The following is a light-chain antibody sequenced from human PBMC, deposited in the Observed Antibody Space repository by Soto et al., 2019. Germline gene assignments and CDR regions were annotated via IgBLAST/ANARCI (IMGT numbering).Light chain of an antibody. V-gene: IGKV1-5*03. CDR1: QSISSW. J-gene: IGKJ2*01. Sequence: DLQMTQSPSTLSASVGDRVTITCRASQSISSWLAWYQQKPGKAPNLLIYKASSLESGVPSRFSGSGSGTEFTLTISSLQPDDFATYYCQQYNSYPYTFGQGTKQEIK. CDR2: KAS. CDR3: QQYNSYPYT.